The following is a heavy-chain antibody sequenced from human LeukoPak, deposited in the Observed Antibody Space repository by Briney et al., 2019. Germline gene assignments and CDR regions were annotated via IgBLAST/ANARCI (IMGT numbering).Heavy chain of an antibody. CDR1: GGTFSSYA. V-gene: IGHV1-69*05. Sequence: SVKVSCKASGGTFSSYATTWVRQAPGQGLEWMGGIIPIFGTANYAQKFQGRVTITTDESTSTAYMELSSLRSDDTAVYSCARDGYNWGFDYWGQGTLVTVSS. CDR3: ARDGYNWGFDY. CDR2: IIPIFGTA. D-gene: IGHD5-24*01. J-gene: IGHJ4*02.